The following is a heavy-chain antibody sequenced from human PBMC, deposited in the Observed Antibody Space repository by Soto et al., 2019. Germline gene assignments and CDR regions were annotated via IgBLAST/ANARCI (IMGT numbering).Heavy chain of an antibody. D-gene: IGHD5-18*01. CDR1: GFTFSSYG. J-gene: IGHJ4*02. V-gene: IGHV3-33*01. CDR2: IWYDGSNK. Sequence: QVQLVESGGGVVQPGRSLRLSCAASGFTFSSYGMHWVRQAPGKGLEWVAVIWYDGSNKYYADSVKGRFTISRDNSKNTLYLQMNSLRAEDTAVYYCASGVDGRIQLWPTPHWGQGTLVTVSS. CDR3: ASGVDGRIQLWPTPH.